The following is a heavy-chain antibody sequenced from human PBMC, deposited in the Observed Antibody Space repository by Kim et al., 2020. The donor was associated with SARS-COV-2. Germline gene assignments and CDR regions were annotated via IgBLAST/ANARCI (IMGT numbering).Heavy chain of an antibody. D-gene: IGHD2-2*01. Sequence: ASVKVSCKASGYTFTSYGISWVRQAPGQGLEWMGWISAYNGNTNYAQKLQGRVTMTTDTSTSTAYMELRSLRSDDTAVYYCARGHPLVPAAVFGYWGQGTLVTVSS. J-gene: IGHJ4*02. CDR2: ISAYNGNT. CDR3: ARGHPLVPAAVFGY. V-gene: IGHV1-18*01. CDR1: GYTFTSYG.